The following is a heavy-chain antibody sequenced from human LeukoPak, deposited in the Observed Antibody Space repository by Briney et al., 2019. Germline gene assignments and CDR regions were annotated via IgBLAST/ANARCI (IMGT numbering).Heavy chain of an antibody. Sequence: ASVKVSCKASGYTFTGYYMHWVRQAPGQGLEWMGWINPNSGGTNYAQKFQGRVTMTRDTSISTAYMEPSRLRSDDTAVYYCAIGSGSYYKGPLGHFDYWGQGTLVTVSS. D-gene: IGHD3-10*01. CDR1: GYTFTGYY. CDR2: INPNSGGT. J-gene: IGHJ4*02. CDR3: AIGSGSYYKGPLGHFDY. V-gene: IGHV1-2*02.